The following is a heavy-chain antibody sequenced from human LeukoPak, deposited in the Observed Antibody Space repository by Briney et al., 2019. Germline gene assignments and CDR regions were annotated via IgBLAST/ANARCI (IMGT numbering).Heavy chain of an antibody. CDR1: GFTFSSYS. CDR3: ASDSTTMVRGPHRVDY. Sequence: GGSLRLSCAASGFTFSSYSMNWVRQAPGKGLEWVSSISSSSSYIYYADSVKGRFTISRDNAKNSLYLQMNSLRAEGTAVHYCASDSTTMVRGPHRVDYWGQGTLVTVSS. D-gene: IGHD3-10*01. J-gene: IGHJ4*02. V-gene: IGHV3-21*01. CDR2: ISSSSSYI.